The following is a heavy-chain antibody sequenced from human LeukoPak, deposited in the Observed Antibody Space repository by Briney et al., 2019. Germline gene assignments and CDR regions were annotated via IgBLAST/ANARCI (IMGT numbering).Heavy chain of an antibody. V-gene: IGHV1-2*02. Sequence: ASVKVSCNASGYTFTGYYMHWVRQAPGQGLEGMGWINPNSVGTNYSQKFQGRVTMTRDKSISTAYMELSRLRSDDTAVYYCARGPEHFQHWGQGTLVTVSS. CDR1: GYTFTGYY. CDR2: INPNSVGT. CDR3: ARGPEHFQH. J-gene: IGHJ1*01.